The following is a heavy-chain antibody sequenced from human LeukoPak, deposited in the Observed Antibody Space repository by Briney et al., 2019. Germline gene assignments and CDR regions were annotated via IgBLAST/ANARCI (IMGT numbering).Heavy chain of an antibody. CDR2: IYYSGST. D-gene: IGHD3-22*01. Sequence: SETLSLTCIVSGGSISSSSYYWGWIRQPPGKGLEWIGSIYYSGSTYYNPSLKSRVTISVDTSKNQFSLKLSSVTAADTAVYYCARDLPRITMIRGEDYFDYWGQGTLVTVSS. J-gene: IGHJ4*02. CDR1: GGSISSSSYY. CDR3: ARDLPRITMIRGEDYFDY. V-gene: IGHV4-39*07.